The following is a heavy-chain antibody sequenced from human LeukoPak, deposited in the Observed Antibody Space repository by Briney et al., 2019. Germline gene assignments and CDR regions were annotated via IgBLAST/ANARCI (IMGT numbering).Heavy chain of an antibody. CDR2: INHSGST. Sequence: PSETLSLTCAVYGXSFSGYYWSWIRQPPGKGLEWIGEINHSGSTNYNPSLKSRVTISVDTSKNQFSLKLSFVTAADTAVYYCARAGSSSWYLYYWGQGTLVTVSS. D-gene: IGHD6-13*01. J-gene: IGHJ4*02. V-gene: IGHV4-34*01. CDR3: ARAGSSSWYLYY. CDR1: GXSFSGYY.